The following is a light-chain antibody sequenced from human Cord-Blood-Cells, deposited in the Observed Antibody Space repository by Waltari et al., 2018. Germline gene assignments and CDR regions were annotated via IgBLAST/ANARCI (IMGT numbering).Light chain of an antibody. Sequence: QSVLTQPPSVSGAPGQRVTTPCTGSSSTIGAGYDVTWYQQLPGTAPKLLIYGNSNRPSGVPDRFSGSKSGTSASLAITGLQAEDEADYYCQSYDSSLSGYVFGTGTKVTVL. CDR1: SSTIGAGYD. V-gene: IGLV1-40*01. CDR3: QSYDSSLSGYV. CDR2: GNS. J-gene: IGLJ1*01.